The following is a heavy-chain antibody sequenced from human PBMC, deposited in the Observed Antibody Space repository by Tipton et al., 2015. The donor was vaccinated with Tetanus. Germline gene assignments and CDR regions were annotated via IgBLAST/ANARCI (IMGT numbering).Heavy chain of an antibody. CDR2: IYYSGST. CDR3: ARDQGITWGGMGYYYGMDV. J-gene: IGHJ6*02. Sequence: LRLSCAVSGDSLSNGDYYWSWIRQPPGKGLESIGYIYYSGSTYYNPSLKSRVTISVDTSKNQFSLRLSSVTAADTAVYYCARDQGITWGGMGYYYGMDVWGQGTTVTVSS. V-gene: IGHV4-30-4*01. D-gene: IGHD3-16*01. CDR1: GDSLSNGDYY.